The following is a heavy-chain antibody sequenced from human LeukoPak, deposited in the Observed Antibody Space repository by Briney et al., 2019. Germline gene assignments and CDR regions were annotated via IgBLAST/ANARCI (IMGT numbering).Heavy chain of an antibody. D-gene: IGHD4-23*01. CDR2: TSYRGST. CDR1: GGSICSSSYF. V-gene: IGHV4-39*01. CDR3: ANSANYGGNSGYFDS. Sequence: SETLSLTCTVSGGSICSSSYFWGWIRQPPRKGLEWIASTSYRGSTYYNPSLKSRVTISVDTSKNQFSLKLTSVTAADTAVYYCANSANYGGNSGYFDSWAQGTLVTVSS. J-gene: IGHJ4*02.